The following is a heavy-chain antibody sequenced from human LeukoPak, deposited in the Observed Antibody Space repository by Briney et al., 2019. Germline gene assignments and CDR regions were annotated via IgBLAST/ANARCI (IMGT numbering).Heavy chain of an antibody. CDR3: AREGWNDDLDY. J-gene: IGHJ4*02. Sequence: PGGSLRLSCAASGFIFSHYGFHWVRQAPGKGQEWVSYIISSGSAIYYADSVKGRFTISRDNAKNSLYLQMNSLRAEDTAVYYCAREGWNDDLDYWGQGTLVTVSS. V-gene: IGHV3-48*03. CDR2: IISSGSAI. CDR1: GFIFSHYG. D-gene: IGHD1-1*01.